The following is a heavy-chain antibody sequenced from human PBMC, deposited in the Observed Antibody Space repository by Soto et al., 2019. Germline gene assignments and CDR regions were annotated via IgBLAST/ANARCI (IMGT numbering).Heavy chain of an antibody. Sequence: QVTLKESGPVLVKPTETLTLRCTVSGLSITDSEMGVSWIRQPPGQPLEWLAHIDSSGEKSYRTFLKSRLATPKDTPKSQIVLTMPNMAPADTATYYCARRHLAVAASPWFDPWGQGTPVTVSS. CDR2: IDSSGEK. V-gene: IGHV2-26*01. D-gene: IGHD6-13*01. J-gene: IGHJ5*02. CDR3: ARRHLAVAASPWFDP. CDR1: GLSITDSEMG.